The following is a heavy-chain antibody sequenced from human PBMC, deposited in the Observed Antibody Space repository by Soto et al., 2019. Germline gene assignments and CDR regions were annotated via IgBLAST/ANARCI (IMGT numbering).Heavy chain of an antibody. J-gene: IGHJ4*02. D-gene: IGHD3-10*01. CDR2: IMPTFGSA. V-gene: IGHV1-69*06. Sequence: SVKVSCKASGGTFSGHGIAWVRQVPGQGLEWMGGIMPTFGSATYAPKFQGRVTISADTSTSTVYMELSSLRSEDTAVYYCARDFSGPMDYWGRGTLVTVSS. CDR3: ARDFSGPMDY. CDR1: GGTFSGHG.